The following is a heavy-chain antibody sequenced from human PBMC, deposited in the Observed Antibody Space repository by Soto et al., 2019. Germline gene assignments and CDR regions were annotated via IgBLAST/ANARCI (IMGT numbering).Heavy chain of an antibody. J-gene: IGHJ6*02. CDR2: ISGSGGST. CDR1: GFTFSDYA. V-gene: IGHV3-23*01. D-gene: IGHD3-22*01. Sequence: PGGSLRLSCAASGFTFSDYAMSWVRQAPGKGLEWVSTISGSGGSTYYADSVKGRFTISRDNFKNTLYLHMNSLRAEDTAIYYCAKLGDTIVVIITYNYYDGMDVWGQGTTVTVSS. CDR3: AKLGDTIVVIITYNYYDGMDV.